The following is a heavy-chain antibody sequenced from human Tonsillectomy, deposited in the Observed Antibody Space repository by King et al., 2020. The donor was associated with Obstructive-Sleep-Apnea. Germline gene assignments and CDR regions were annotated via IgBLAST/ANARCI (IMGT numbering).Heavy chain of an antibody. CDR1: GYSFTSYW. J-gene: IGHJ6*02. Sequence: VQLVESGAEVKKSGESLRISCKGSGYSFTSYWISWVRQMPGKGLEWMGRINPSDSDTNYSPSFQGHVTMSADKSSSTAYLQWSSLKASDTAMYYCARRGGDYYYGMDVWDQGTSVIVSS. CDR2: INPSDSDT. V-gene: IGHV5-10-1*01. CDR3: ARRGGDYYYGMDV. D-gene: IGHD3-10*01.